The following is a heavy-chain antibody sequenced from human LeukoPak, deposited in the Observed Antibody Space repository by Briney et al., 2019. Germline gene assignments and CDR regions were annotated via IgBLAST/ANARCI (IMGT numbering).Heavy chain of an antibody. CDR3: ARDGRDNGGYETGAFDI. J-gene: IGHJ3*02. CDR2: LYNSGST. CDR1: GDSISSYY. D-gene: IGHD5-12*01. V-gene: IGHV4-4*07. Sequence: TSETLSLTCSVSGDSISSYYWSWIRQPAGKGLEWIGRLYNSGSTNYNPSLKSRGTISVDKSKNQFSLKLRSVTTADTAVYYCARDGRDNGGYETGAFDIWGQGTMVIVSS.